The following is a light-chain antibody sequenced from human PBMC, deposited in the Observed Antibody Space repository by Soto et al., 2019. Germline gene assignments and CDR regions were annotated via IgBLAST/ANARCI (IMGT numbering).Light chain of an antibody. J-gene: IGKJ2*01. Sequence: EIVMTQSPATLYVSPGERATLSCRASQTVDSNLAWYQQKPGQAPRLLIHGASSRATGVPARFSGSGSGTEFTLTISSLQSEDFAVYYCQQYHNWPPQYTFGQGTKLQIK. CDR2: GAS. V-gene: IGKV3-15*01. CDR1: QTVDSN. CDR3: QQYHNWPPQYT.